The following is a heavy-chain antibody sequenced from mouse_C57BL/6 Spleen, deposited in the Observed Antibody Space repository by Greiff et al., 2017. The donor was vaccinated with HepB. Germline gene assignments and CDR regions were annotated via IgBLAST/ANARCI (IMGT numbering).Heavy chain of an antibody. CDR2: ISSGSSKI. CDR1: GFTFSDYG. Sequence: EVQLVESGGGLVKPGGSLKLSCAASGFTFSDYGMHWVRQAPEKGLEWVAYISSGSSKIYYADTVKGRFTISRDNAKNTLFLQMTSLRSEDTAMYYCARPGLYYDYPWFACWGQGTLVTVSA. CDR3: ARPGLYYDYPWFAC. D-gene: IGHD2-4*01. J-gene: IGHJ3*01. V-gene: IGHV5-17*01.